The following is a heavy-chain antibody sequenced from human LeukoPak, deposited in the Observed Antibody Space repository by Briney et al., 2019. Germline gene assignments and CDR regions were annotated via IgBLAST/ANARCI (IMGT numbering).Heavy chain of an antibody. J-gene: IGHJ3*02. Sequence: ASAKVSCKASGYTYTSYYMHWVRQATGQWLEWMGVINPSGGSTSYAQKFQGRVTMTRDTSTSTVYMELSSLRSEDTAVYYCAREWGLWFGEFLDAFDIWGQGTMVTVSS. CDR1: GYTYTSYY. V-gene: IGHV1-46*01. CDR2: INPSGGST. D-gene: IGHD3-10*01. CDR3: AREWGLWFGEFLDAFDI.